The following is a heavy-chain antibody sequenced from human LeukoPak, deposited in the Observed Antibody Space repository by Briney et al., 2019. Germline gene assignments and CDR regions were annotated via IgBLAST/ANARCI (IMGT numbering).Heavy chain of an antibody. CDR1: EFTFSRYG. CDR3: ARDQGTVVVVPSLYGMDV. Sequence: GGSLRLFCAASEFTFSRYGLQGVPGAPGRGRACVAVLSYDESSKHYADSVKGRFAISRDNSKNTLYLQMDSLRGEETAVYYCARDQGTVVVVPSLYGMDVWGQGTTVTVSS. J-gene: IGHJ6*01. D-gene: IGHD2-2*01. V-gene: IGHV3-30*03. CDR2: LSYDESSK.